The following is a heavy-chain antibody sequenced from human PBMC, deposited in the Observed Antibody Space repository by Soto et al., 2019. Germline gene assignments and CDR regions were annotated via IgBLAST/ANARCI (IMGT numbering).Heavy chain of an antibody. CDR2: ISSSSSYI. Sequence: EVQLVESGGGLVKPGGSLRLSCAASGFTFSSYSMNWVRQAPGKGLEWVSSISSSSSYIYYADSVKGRFTISRDNTKNSLYLQMNSLRAEDTAVYYCARDQGIAVADGLDYWGQGTLVTVSS. CDR1: GFTFSSYS. D-gene: IGHD6-19*01. J-gene: IGHJ4*02. CDR3: ARDQGIAVADGLDY. V-gene: IGHV3-21*01.